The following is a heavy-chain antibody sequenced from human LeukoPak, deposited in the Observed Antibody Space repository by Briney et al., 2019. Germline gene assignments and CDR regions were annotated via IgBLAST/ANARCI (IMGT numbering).Heavy chain of an antibody. Sequence: GGSLRLSCAASGFTFSNAWMSWVRQAPGKGLEWVGRIKSKTDGGTTDYAAPVKGRFTISRDDSKNTLYLQMNSLKTEDTAVHYCTTELRADNGRYYYYMDVWGKGTTVTISS. CDR1: GFTFSNAW. V-gene: IGHV3-15*01. CDR2: IKSKTDGGTT. D-gene: IGHD1-1*01. CDR3: TTELRADNGRYYYYMDV. J-gene: IGHJ6*03.